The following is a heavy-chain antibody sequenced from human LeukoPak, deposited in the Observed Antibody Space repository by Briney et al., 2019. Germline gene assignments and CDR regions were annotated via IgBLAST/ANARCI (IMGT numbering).Heavy chain of an antibody. V-gene: IGHV3-74*01. Sequence: GGSLRLSCAASGFTFSNFWMHWVRQAPGKGLVWVALIYGDGSFTRYADSVKGRFTISRDNAKNTVYLQMNSLRVEDTAVYYCAKVKEQWLVRGDFDYWGQGTLVTVSS. CDR3: AKVKEQWLVRGDFDY. D-gene: IGHD6-19*01. CDR2: IYGDGSFT. J-gene: IGHJ4*02. CDR1: GFTFSNFW.